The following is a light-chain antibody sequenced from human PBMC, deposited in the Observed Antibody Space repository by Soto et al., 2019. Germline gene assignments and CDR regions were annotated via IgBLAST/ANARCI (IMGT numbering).Light chain of an antibody. CDR3: QHYNSYSES. J-gene: IGKJ1*01. CDR2: AAS. CDR1: QSISSY. V-gene: IGKV1-5*01. Sequence: DIQMTQSPSSLSASVGDRVTITCRASQSISSYFNWYQQKPGKAPKLLIYAASSLQSGVPSRFSGSGSGTEFTLTISSLQPDDFATYYCQHYNSYSESFGQGTKVDIK.